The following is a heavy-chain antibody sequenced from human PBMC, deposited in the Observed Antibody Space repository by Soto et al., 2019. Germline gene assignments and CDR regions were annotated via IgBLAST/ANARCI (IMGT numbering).Heavy chain of an antibody. D-gene: IGHD6-13*01. CDR1: GFTFSSYA. Sequence: GSLRLSCAASGFTFSSYAMSWVRQAPGKGLEWVSAISGSGGSTYYADSVKGRFTISRDNSKNTLYLQMNSLRAEDTAVYYCAKIRDRGYSSSWYYFDYWGQGTLVTVS. CDR2: ISGSGGST. J-gene: IGHJ4*02. V-gene: IGHV3-23*01. CDR3: AKIRDRGYSSSWYYFDY.